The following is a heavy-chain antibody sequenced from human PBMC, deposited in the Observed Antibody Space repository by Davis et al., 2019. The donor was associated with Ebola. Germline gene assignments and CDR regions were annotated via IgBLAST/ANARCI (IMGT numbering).Heavy chain of an antibody. J-gene: IGHJ4*02. CDR1: GFSFSSFA. Sequence: GESLKISCAASGFSFSSFAMTWVRQAPGKGLEWVASVSYSSGYIYYADSVKGRFTISRDNAKNSLYLQMNSLRPEDAAVYYCATLSGYVPNDYWGQGTLVTVSS. V-gene: IGHV3-21*01. D-gene: IGHD3-3*01. CDR3: ATLSGYVPNDY. CDR2: VSYSSGYI.